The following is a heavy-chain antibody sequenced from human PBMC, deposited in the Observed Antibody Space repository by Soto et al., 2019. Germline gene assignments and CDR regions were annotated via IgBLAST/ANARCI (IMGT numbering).Heavy chain of an antibody. J-gene: IGHJ6*03. D-gene: IGHD4-17*01. CDR1: GYTFTSYD. Sequence: ASVKVSCKASGYTFTSYDINWVRQATGQGLEWMGWMNPNSDNTGYAQKFQGRVTMTRNTSISTAYMELSSLRSEDTAVYYCARGVTTPPYYYYYMDVWDKGTTVTVSS. CDR3: ARGVTTPPYYYYYMDV. V-gene: IGHV1-8*01. CDR2: MNPNSDNT.